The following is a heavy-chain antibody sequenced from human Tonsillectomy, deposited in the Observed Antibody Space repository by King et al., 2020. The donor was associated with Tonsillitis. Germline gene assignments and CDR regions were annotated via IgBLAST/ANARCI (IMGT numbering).Heavy chain of an antibody. CDR2: INHSGST. D-gene: IGHD6-6*01. V-gene: IGHV4-34*01. CDR3: ARDFEYSSSSSFDY. J-gene: IGHJ4*02. Sequence: VQLQQWGAGLLKPSETLSLSCAVYGGSFSGYYWSWIRQPPGKGLGWIGEINHSGSTNYNPSLKSRVTISVDTSKNQFSLKLSSVTAADTAVYYCARDFEYSSSSSFDYWGQGTLVTVSS. CDR1: GGSFSGYY.